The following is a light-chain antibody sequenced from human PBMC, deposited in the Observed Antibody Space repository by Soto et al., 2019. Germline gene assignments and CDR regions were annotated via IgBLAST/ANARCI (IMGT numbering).Light chain of an antibody. J-gene: IGKJ4*01. CDR3: QQYGSSPPALT. CDR2: GAS. V-gene: IGKV3-20*01. CDR1: QSVSSSY. Sequence: EIVLTQSPGTLSLSPGERATLSCRASQSVSSSYLAWYQQKPGQAPRLLIYGASSRATGIPDRFSGRGSGTDFTLTISRLEPEYFAVYYCQQYGSSPPALTFGGGTKVEIK.